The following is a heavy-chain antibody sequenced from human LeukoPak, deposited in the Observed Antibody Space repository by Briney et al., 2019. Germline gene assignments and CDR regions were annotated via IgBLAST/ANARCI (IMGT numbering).Heavy chain of an antibody. D-gene: IGHD5-24*01. Sequence: PSETLSLTCTVSGGSISSYYWSWIRQPPGKGLEWIGYIYYSGSTNYNPSLKSRVTISVETSKNQFSLKLISVTAADTAVYYCAREREGDFDYWGQGTLVTVSS. CDR2: IYYSGST. V-gene: IGHV4-59*01. CDR3: AREREGDFDY. CDR1: GGSISSYY. J-gene: IGHJ4*02.